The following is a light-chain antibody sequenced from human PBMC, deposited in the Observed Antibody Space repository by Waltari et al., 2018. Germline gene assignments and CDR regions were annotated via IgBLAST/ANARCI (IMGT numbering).Light chain of an antibody. CDR3: LQHYTYPPT. CDR1: QDIGNY. J-gene: IGKJ5*01. V-gene: IGKV1-17*03. CDR2: AVS. Sequence: DIQMTQSPSAMSASVGDRVAITCRASQDIGNYLAWFQQKPGTVPKRLIYAVSSLESGVPSRFSGSDSGTEFTFTINRLQPEDLATYFCLQHYTYPPTFGQGTRLEI.